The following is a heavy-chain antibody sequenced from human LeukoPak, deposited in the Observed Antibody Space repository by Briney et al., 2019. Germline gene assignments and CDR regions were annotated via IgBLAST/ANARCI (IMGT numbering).Heavy chain of an antibody. CDR2: IYPGDSDT. Sequence: GESLKISCKASGYTFSDYWIGWVRQMPGKGLEWMGIIYPGDSDTRYSPSFQGQVTISADKSISTAYLQWSSLKASDTAMYYCARSTDWFDPWGQGTLVTVSS. J-gene: IGHJ5*02. V-gene: IGHV5-51*01. CDR1: GYTFSDYW. CDR3: ARSTDWFDP.